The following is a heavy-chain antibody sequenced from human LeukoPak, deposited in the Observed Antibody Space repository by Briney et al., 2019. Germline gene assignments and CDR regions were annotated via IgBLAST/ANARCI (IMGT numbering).Heavy chain of an antibody. CDR2: IYTSGST. D-gene: IGHD6-19*01. CDR1: GGSISSYY. Sequence: SETLSLTCTVSGGSISSYYWSWIRQPAGKGLEWIGRIYTSGSTNYNPSLKSRVTMSVDTSKNQFSLKLSSVTAADTAVYYCANQFSSGWYSDYWGQGTLVTVSS. CDR3: ANQFSSGWYSDY. J-gene: IGHJ4*02. V-gene: IGHV4-4*07.